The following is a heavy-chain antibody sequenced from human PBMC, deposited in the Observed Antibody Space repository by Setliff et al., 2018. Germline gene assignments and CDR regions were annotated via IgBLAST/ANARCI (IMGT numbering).Heavy chain of an antibody. CDR2: IYHSGST. D-gene: IGHD4-4*01. CDR3: ARDWRDYRIGHGFDI. Sequence: SETLSLTCTVSGGSISSSSYYWGWIRQPPGKGLEWIGEIYHSGSTNYNPSLKSRVTISVDKSKNQFSLKLSSVTAADTAVYYCARDWRDYRIGHGFDIWGQGTEVTVSS. V-gene: IGHV4-39*07. CDR1: GGSISSSSYY. J-gene: IGHJ3*02.